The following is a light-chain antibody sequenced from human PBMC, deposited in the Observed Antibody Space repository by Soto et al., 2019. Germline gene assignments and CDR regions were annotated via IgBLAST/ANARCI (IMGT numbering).Light chain of an antibody. Sequence: DIVMTQSPDSLAVSLGERATINCKSSQSVLYSSNNKNYLAWYQQKPGQPPQLLIYWASTLESGVPARFSGSGSGTDFTLTISSLQAEDVAVYYCQQYYSTLLTFGQGTKVEIK. J-gene: IGKJ1*01. CDR2: WAS. CDR3: QQYYSTLLT. CDR1: QSVLYSSNNKNY. V-gene: IGKV4-1*01.